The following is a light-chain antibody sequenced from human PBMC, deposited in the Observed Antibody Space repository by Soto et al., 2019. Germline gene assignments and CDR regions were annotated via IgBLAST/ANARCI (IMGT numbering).Light chain of an antibody. CDR3: QHYATSPPFT. J-gene: IGKJ3*01. V-gene: IGKV3-20*01. CDR1: QSIGSNF. CDR2: DAS. Sequence: EIVLTQSPGTLSLSPGEGATLSCRASQSIGSNFLAWYQQKPGQAPRFLIYDASNRATGIPDRFSGSGSGTDFTLTISRLEPEDFAVYYCQHYATSPPFTFGPGTKVDIK.